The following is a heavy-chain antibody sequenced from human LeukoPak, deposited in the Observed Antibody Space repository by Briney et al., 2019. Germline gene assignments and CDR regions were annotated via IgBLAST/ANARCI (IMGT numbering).Heavy chain of an antibody. CDR2: IYYSGST. J-gene: IGHJ5*02. Sequence: SETLSLTCTVSGGSISSYYGSWIRQPPGKGLEWIGYIYYSGSTNYNPSLKSRATISVDTSKNQFSLKLSSVTAADTAVYYCARGLWFGELDYWFDPWGQGTLVTVSS. V-gene: IGHV4-59*01. CDR1: GGSISSYY. D-gene: IGHD3-10*01. CDR3: ARGLWFGELDYWFDP.